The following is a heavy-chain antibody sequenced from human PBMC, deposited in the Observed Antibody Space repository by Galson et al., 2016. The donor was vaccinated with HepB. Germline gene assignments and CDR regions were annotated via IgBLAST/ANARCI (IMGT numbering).Heavy chain of an antibody. V-gene: IGHV3-7*01. D-gene: IGHD3-16*01. CDR2: IRQDGGEK. CDR3: ARDKPKDSTLGSVFDP. Sequence: SLRLSCAASGFGFSSYWMSWVRQVPGKGLEWLAIIRQDGGEKHYVDSVKGRFAISRDNARNSLYLEMNSLRGEDTAVYYCARDKPKDSTLGSVFDPWGQGNLGTVSS. J-gene: IGHJ5*02. CDR1: GFGFSSYW.